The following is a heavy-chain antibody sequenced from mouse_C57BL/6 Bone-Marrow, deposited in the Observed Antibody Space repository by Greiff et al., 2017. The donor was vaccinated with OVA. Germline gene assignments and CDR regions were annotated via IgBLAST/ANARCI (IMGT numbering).Heavy chain of an antibody. J-gene: IGHJ2*01. Sequence: EVKVVESGGGLVQPGGSLKLSCAASGFTFSDYYMYWVRQTPEKRLEWVAYISNGGGSTYYPDTVKGRFTISRDNAKNTLYLQMSRLKSEDTAMYYCARRDDGFDYWGQGTTLTVSS. CDR2: ISNGGGST. D-gene: IGHD1-1*01. CDR1: GFTFSDYY. CDR3: ARRDDGFDY. V-gene: IGHV5-12*01.